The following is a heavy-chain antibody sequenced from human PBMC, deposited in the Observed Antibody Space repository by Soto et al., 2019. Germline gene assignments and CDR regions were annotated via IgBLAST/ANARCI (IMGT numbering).Heavy chain of an antibody. J-gene: IGHJ4*02. CDR1: GGSISSYY. CDR2: IYYSGST. Sequence: SETLSLTCTVSGGSISSYYWSWIRQPPGKGLEWIGYIYYSGSTNYNPSLKSRLTISEDTSKKQFSLKLTSVTAADTAVYYCASESSYDSSGYFVTYFDYWGQGTVVTVSS. D-gene: IGHD3-22*01. V-gene: IGHV4-59*08. CDR3: ASESSYDSSGYFVTYFDY.